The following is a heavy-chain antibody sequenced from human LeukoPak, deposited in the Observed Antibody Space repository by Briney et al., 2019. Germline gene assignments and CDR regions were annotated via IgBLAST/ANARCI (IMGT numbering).Heavy chain of an antibody. CDR3: AIRTYYDYVWGSYRSPFDY. CDR2: INHSGST. CDR1: GGSFSGYY. J-gene: IGHJ4*02. Sequence: SETLSLTCAVYGGSFSGYYWSWIRQPPGKGLEWIGEINHSGSTNYNPSLKSRVTISVDTSKNQFSLKLSSATAADTAVYYCAIRTYYDYVWGSYRSPFDYWGQGTLVTASS. D-gene: IGHD3-16*02. V-gene: IGHV4-34*01.